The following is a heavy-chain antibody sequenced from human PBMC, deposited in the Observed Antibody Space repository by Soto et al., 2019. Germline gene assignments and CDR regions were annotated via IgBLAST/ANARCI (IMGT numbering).Heavy chain of an antibody. Sequence: SETLSLTCTVSGGSISSSSYYWGWIRQPPGKGLEWIGSIYYSGSTYYNPSLKSRVTISVDTSKNQFSLKLSSVTAADTAVYYCARIQLWLNYYYYYMDVWGKGTTVTVSS. J-gene: IGHJ6*03. V-gene: IGHV4-39*01. CDR3: ARIQLWLNYYYYYMDV. CDR1: GGSISSSSYY. D-gene: IGHD5-18*01. CDR2: IYYSGST.